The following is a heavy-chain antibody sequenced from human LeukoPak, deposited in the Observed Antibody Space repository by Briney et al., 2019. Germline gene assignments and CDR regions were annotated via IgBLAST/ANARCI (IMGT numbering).Heavy chain of an antibody. D-gene: IGHD4-17*01. J-gene: IGHJ4*02. CDR2: ISSSSSYI. CDR3: ARTSTVTTAYYFDY. Sequence: GGSLRLSCAASGFTFSSYGMHWVRQAPGKGLEWVSSISSSSSYIYYADSVKGRFTVSRDNAKNSLYLQMNSLRAEDTAVYYCARTSTVTTAYYFDYWGQGTLVTVSS. V-gene: IGHV3-21*01. CDR1: GFTFSSYG.